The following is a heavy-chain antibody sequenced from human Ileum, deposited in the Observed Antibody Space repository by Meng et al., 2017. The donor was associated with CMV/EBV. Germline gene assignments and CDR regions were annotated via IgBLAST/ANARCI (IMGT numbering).Heavy chain of an antibody. CDR2: ISFDGSKY. J-gene: IGHJ4*02. D-gene: IGHD3-9*01. Sequence: FSSDGMHWVRQAPGKGLEWVAVISFDGSKYYYADTVKGRFTISRDNSKNTLYLQMNSLRTEDTAVYYCAKGRGASYDILTGYYSHDYWGQGSLVTVSS. CDR3: AKGRGASYDILTGYYSHDY. CDR1: FSSDG. V-gene: IGHV3-30*18.